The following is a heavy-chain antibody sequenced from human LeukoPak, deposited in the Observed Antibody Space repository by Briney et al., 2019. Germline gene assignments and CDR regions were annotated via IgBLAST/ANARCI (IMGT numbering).Heavy chain of an antibody. CDR3: ARMKPGGYCSGGSCYSDYYYYMDV. CDR2: ISSSGSTI. V-gene: IGHV3-48*03. J-gene: IGHJ6*03. Sequence: PGGSLRLSCAASGFTFSSYEMNWVRQAPGKGLEWVSYISSSGSTIHYADSVKGRFTISRDNAKHSLYLQMNSLRAEDTAVYYCARMKPGGYCSGGSCYSDYYYYMDVWGKGTTVTVSS. CDR1: GFTFSSYE. D-gene: IGHD2-15*01.